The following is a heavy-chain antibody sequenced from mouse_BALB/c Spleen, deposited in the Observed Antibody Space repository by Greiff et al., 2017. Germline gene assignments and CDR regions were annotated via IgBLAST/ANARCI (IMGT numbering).Heavy chain of an antibody. V-gene: IGHV1-4*01. CDR3: ARWLLHYYAMDY. CDR1: GYTFTSYT. CDR2: INPSSGYT. Sequence: VQLQESGAELARPGASVKMSCKASGYTFTSYTMHWVKQRPGQGLEWIGYINPSSGYTNYNLKFKGKATLTVDKSSSTAYMQLNSLTSEDSAVYYCARWLLHYYAMDYWGQGTSVTVSS. D-gene: IGHD2-3*01. J-gene: IGHJ4*01.